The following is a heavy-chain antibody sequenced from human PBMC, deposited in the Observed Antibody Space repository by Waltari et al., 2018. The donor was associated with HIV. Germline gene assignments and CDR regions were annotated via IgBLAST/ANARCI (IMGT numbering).Heavy chain of an antibody. J-gene: IGHJ4*02. V-gene: IGHV1-24*01. CDR2: FDPEDGET. D-gene: IGHD2-15*01. CDR3: ATELRVVATSNYFDY. Sequence: QVQLVQSGAEVKKPGASVKVSCKASGYNFTNYGISWVRQAPGKGLEWMGGFDPEDGETIYAQKFQGRVTMTEDTSTDTAYMELSSLRSEDTAVYYCATELRVVATSNYFDYWGQGTLVTVSS. CDR1: GYNFTNYG.